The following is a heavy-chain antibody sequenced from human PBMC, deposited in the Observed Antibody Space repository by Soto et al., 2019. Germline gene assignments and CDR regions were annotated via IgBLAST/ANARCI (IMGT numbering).Heavy chain of an antibody. CDR2: IYYSGST. CDR3: ASSYGGNLLTPWYFDL. Sequence: QVQLQESGPGLVKPSETLSLTCTVSGGSISSYYWSWIRQPPGKGLEWIGYIYYSGSTNYNPALKSRVTISVDTSKNQCSLKLSSVTAADTAVYYCASSYGGNLLTPWYFDLWGRGTLVTVPS. V-gene: IGHV4-59*01. D-gene: IGHD4-17*01. CDR1: GGSISSYY. J-gene: IGHJ2*01.